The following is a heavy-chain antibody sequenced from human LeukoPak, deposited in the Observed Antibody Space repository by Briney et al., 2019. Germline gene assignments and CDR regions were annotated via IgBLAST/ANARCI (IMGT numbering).Heavy chain of an antibody. J-gene: IGHJ4*02. CDR1: GFTFSSYS. CDR2: ISSSSSTI. V-gene: IGHV3-48*02. D-gene: IGHD3-3*01. Sequence: GGSLRLSCAASGFTFSSYSMNSVRQAPGKGLEWVSYISSSSSTIYYADSVKGRFTISRDDAKNSLYLQMNSLRDEDTAVYYFARGVYESEVFDYWGQGTLVTVSS. CDR3: ARGVYESEVFDY.